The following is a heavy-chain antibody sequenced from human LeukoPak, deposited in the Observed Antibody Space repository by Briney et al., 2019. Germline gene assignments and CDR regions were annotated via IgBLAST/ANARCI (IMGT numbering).Heavy chain of an antibody. CDR2: ISGSGGST. CDR3: AKDYYDSSGYYYDY. D-gene: IGHD3-22*01. J-gene: IGHJ4*02. Sequence: PGGSLRLSCAASGFTFSGYAMSWVRQAPGKGLEWVSAISGSGGSTYCADSVKGRFTISRDNSKNTLYLQMNSLRAEDTAVYYCAKDYYDSSGYYYDYWGQGTLVTVSS. V-gene: IGHV3-23*01. CDR1: GFTFSGYA.